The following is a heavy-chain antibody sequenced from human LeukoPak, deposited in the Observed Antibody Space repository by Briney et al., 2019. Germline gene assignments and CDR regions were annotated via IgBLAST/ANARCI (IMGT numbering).Heavy chain of an antibody. CDR2: ISGSGGST. V-gene: IGHV3-23*01. CDR1: GFTFSSYG. D-gene: IGHD3-10*01. CDR3: AILWFGESDY. J-gene: IGHJ4*02. Sequence: GGSLRLSCAASGFTFSSYGMSWVRQAPGKGLEWASAISGSGGSTYYADSVKGRFTISRDNSKNTLYLQMNSLRAEDTAVYYCAILWFGESDYWGQGTLVTVSS.